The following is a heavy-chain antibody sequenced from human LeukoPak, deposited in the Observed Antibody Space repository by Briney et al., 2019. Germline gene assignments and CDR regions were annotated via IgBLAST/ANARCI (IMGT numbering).Heavy chain of an antibody. CDR3: ARVGSGWSKNGMDV. CDR1: CGAFSGYY. D-gene: IGHD6-19*01. V-gene: IGHV4-34*01. J-gene: IGHJ6*02. CDR2: INHSGST. Sequence: SETPSLTCAVYCGAFSGYYWSWDRQPPREGLEWVGEINHSGSTNYNPSLKSRVTISVDTPKNQFSLKLSSVTAADTAVYYCARVGSGWSKNGMDVWGQGTTVTVSS.